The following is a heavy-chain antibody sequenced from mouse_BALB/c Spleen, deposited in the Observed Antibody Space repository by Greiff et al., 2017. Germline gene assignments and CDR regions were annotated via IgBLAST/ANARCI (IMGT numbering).Heavy chain of an antibody. V-gene: IGHV5-9-4*01. Sequence: DVMLVESGGGLVKPGGSLKLSCAASGFTFSSYAMSWVRQSPEKRLEWVAEISSGGSYTYYPDTVTGRFTISRDNAKNTLYLEMSSLRSEDTAMYYCARDRDGYYAMDYWGQGTSVTVSS. CDR2: ISSGGSYT. CDR1: GFTFSSYA. CDR3: ARDRDGYYAMDY. D-gene: IGHD2-3*01. J-gene: IGHJ4*01.